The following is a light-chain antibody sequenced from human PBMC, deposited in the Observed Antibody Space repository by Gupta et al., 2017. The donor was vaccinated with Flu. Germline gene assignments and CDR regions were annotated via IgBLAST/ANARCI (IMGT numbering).Light chain of an antibody. V-gene: IGKV1-5*03. Sequence: SMLGAPGGDRVTITCPGREISSSWLAWFHQKPGKAPRLLISEASNREGGVPERFIGSGSGTEFTLIISRLQPDDFGIYYCQQYNTSHNTFGQGTKLEIK. CDR3: QQYNTSHNT. J-gene: IGKJ2*01. CDR1: EISSSW. CDR2: EAS.